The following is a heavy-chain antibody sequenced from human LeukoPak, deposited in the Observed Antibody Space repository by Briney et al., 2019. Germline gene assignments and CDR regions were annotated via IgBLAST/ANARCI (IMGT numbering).Heavy chain of an antibody. CDR1: GVTFSSSA. V-gene: IGHV3-30-3*01. CDR3: AKEVEMLFDC. J-gene: IGHJ4*02. Sequence: GGSLRLSCAASGVTFSSSAVRWGRQAPGKGLEWVAVISYDGSDRNHADSVKGRFTISRDNSKNTLYLQMNSLRAEDTAVYFCAKEVEMLFDCWGQGTLVTVSS. CDR2: ISYDGSDR. D-gene: IGHD5-24*01.